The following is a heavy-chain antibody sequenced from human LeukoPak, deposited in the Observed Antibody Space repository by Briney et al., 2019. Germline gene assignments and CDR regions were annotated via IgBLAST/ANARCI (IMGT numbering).Heavy chain of an antibody. Sequence: GGSLRLSCAASGFTFSSYWMHWVRQAPGKGLVWVSRINSDGSSTNYADSVKGRFTISRDNAKNTLYLQMNSLRAEDTAVYYCARSSTSGYYDFWSGYYTSHLDYWGQGTLVTVSS. CDR3: ARSSTSGYYDFWSGYYTSHLDY. J-gene: IGHJ4*02. D-gene: IGHD3-3*01. CDR2: INSDGSST. V-gene: IGHV3-74*01. CDR1: GFTFSSYW.